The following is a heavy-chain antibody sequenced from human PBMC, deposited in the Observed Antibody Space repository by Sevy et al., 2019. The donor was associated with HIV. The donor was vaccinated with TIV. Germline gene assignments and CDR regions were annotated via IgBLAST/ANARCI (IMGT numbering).Heavy chain of an antibody. Sequence: GGSLRLSCAASGFTFSSYGMHWVRQAPGKGLEWVAVISYDGSNKYYADSVKGRFTISRDNSKNTLYLQMNSLRAEDTAVYYCAKDRYGGNVWDYYGIDVWGQGTTVTVSS. V-gene: IGHV3-30*18. J-gene: IGHJ6*02. CDR3: AKDRYGGNVWDYYGIDV. CDR2: ISYDGSNK. D-gene: IGHD4-17*01. CDR1: GFTFSSYG.